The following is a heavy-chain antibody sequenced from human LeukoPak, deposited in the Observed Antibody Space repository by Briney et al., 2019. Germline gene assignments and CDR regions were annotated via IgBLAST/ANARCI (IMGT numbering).Heavy chain of an antibody. J-gene: IGHJ6*02. CDR1: GFTFNYAW. D-gene: IGHD1-7*01. V-gene: IGHV3-15*04. CDR2: TVSEIDGGTT. CDR3: TTDEDWNYARKDV. Sequence: KAGGSLRLSCAASGFTFNYAWMSWVRQVPGKGLEWVGQTVSEIDGGTTDYAAPVKGRFTISRDDSKSTLYLQMNSLKIEDTAVYYCTTDEDWNYARKDVWGQGATVIASS.